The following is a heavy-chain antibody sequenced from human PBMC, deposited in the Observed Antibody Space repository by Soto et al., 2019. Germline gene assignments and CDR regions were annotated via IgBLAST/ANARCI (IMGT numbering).Heavy chain of an antibody. J-gene: IGHJ3*02. CDR1: GYTFTSYG. D-gene: IGHD3-16*01. CDR2: ISAYNGNT. CDR3: AIHDYIWGSPNRPPPGAFDI. Sequence: GASVKVSCKASGYTFTSYGISWVRQAPGQGLEWMGWISAYNGNTNYAQKLQGRVTMTTDTSTSTAYMELRSLRSDDTAVYYCAIHDYIWGSPNRPPPGAFDIWGQGTMVTVSS. V-gene: IGHV1-18*01.